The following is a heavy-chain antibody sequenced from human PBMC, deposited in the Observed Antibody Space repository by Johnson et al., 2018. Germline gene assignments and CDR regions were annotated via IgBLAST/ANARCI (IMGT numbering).Heavy chain of an antibody. V-gene: IGHV3-43D*03. J-gene: IGHJ6*03. D-gene: IGHD3-3*01. CDR1: GFTFDDYA. CDR2: ISWDGGSP. CDR3: ARGPYYDCWSGARAHYYYYMDI. Sequence: VQLVESGGVVVQPGGSLRLSCAASGFTFDDYAMHWVRQAPGKGLEWVSLISWDGGSPYYADSVKGRFTISRDNSKNSLYLQMNSLRAEDTALYYCARGPYYDCWSGARAHYYYYMDIWCKGTTVTVSS.